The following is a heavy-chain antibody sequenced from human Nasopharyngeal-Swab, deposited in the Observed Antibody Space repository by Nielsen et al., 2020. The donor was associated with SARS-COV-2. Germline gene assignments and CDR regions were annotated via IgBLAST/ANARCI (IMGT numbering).Heavy chain of an antibody. J-gene: IGHJ4*02. CDR3: ARGRRSSTSMIGY. V-gene: IGHV3-74*01. D-gene: IGHD2/OR15-2a*01. CDR1: GFTFSNYR. Sequence: GESLKISCAASGFTFSNYRMHWVRQAPGKGLVWVSRINGDGSSLNYADFVKGRFTISTDNAKSTLYLEMNSLRAEDTAVYYCARGRRSSTSMIGYWGQGTLVTVSS. CDR2: INGDGSSL.